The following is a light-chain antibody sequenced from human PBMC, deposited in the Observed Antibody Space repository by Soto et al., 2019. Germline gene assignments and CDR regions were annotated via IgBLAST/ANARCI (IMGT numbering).Light chain of an antibody. CDR2: GVS. CDR3: QSYNDWPFA. V-gene: IGKV3-15*01. J-gene: IGKJ2*01. CDR1: ESLFGF. Sequence: EIVMTQSPATLSVSPGERVTLSCRASESLFGFLAWYQQKPGPAHRLLIYGVSTKATGVPARFSGSGSATDFTLTISSLQSDDSAVYYCQSYNDWPFAFGQGTKLEI.